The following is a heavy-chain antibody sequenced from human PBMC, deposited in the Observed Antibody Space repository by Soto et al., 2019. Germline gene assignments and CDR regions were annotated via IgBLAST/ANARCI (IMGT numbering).Heavy chain of an antibody. J-gene: IGHJ4*02. V-gene: IGHV3-33*01. CDR2: IWYDGSNK. D-gene: IGHD3-10*01. Sequence: PGWSTRPSCASSGVTFKSSGMHWARQAPGKGLEWVAVIWYDGSNKYYADSVKGRFTISRDNSKNTLYLQMNSLRAEDTAVYYCARDLYYYGSASSLDYWGQGTLVTVSS. CDR3: ARDLYYYGSASSLDY. CDR1: GVTFKSSG.